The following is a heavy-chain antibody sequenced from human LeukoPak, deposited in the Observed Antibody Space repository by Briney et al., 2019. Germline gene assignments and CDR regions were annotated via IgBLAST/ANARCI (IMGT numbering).Heavy chain of an antibody. CDR3: ARDQNDIVVVPAAEYYYYGMDV. CDR2: ISSSGSTI. V-gene: IGHV3-11*01. CDR1: GFTFSDYY. J-gene: IGHJ6*02. Sequence: GGSLRLSCAASGFTFSDYYMSWIRQAPGKGLEWVSYISSSGSTIYYADSVKGRFTISRDNAKNSLYLQMNSLRAEDTAVYYCARDQNDIVVVPAAEYYYYGMDVWGQGTTVTVSS. D-gene: IGHD2-2*01.